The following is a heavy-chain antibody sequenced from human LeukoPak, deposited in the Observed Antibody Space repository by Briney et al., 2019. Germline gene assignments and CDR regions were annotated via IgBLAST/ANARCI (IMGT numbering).Heavy chain of an antibody. CDR1: GSTFSSYG. D-gene: IGHD5-24*01. V-gene: IGHV3-30*18. CDR2: ISYDGSNK. J-gene: IGHJ4*02. CDR3: AKERDGYCDY. Sequence: GGSLRLSCAASGSTFSSYGMHWVRQAPGKGLEWVAVISYDGSNKYYADSVKGRFTISRDNSKNTLYLQMNSLRAEDTAVYYCAKERDGYCDYWGQGTLVTVSS.